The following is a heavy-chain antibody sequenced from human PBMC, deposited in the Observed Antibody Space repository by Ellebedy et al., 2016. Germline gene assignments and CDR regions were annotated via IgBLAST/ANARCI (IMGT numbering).Heavy chain of an antibody. Sequence: GESLKISXAASGFTFSSYAMSWVRQAPGKGLEWVSAISGSGGSTYYADSVKGRFTISRDNSKNTLYLQMNSLRAEDTAVYYCAKAKGIAVAYYYYGMDVWGQGTTVTVSS. V-gene: IGHV3-23*01. CDR2: ISGSGGST. CDR1: GFTFSSYA. CDR3: AKAKGIAVAYYYYGMDV. J-gene: IGHJ6*02. D-gene: IGHD6-19*01.